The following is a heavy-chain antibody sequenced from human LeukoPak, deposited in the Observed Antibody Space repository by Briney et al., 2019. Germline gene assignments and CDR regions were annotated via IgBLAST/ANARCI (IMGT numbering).Heavy chain of an antibody. CDR1: GFTFSSYW. CDR2: ISSGSSHI. V-gene: IGHV3-21*01. J-gene: IGHJ4*02. Sequence: GGSLRLSCAASGFTFSSYWMHWVRQAPGEGLEWVSSISSGSSHIYYADSVKGRFTISRDNAKNSLYLQMNSLRAEDTAVYYCARDDPGATWGYWGQGTLVTVSS. CDR3: ARDDPGATWGY. D-gene: IGHD1-26*01.